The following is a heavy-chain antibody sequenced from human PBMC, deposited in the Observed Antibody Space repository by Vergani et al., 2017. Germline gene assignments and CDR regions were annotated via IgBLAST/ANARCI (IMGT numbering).Heavy chain of an antibody. V-gene: IGHV4-31*03. Sequence: QVQLQESGPGLVKPSQTLSLTCTVSGGSISSGGYYWSWIRQHPGKGLEWIGYIYYSGSTNYNPSLKSRVTISVDTSKNQFSLKLSSVTAADTAVYYCAREDVDYARNGGGGFDPWGQGTLVTVSS. CDR1: GGSISSGGYY. D-gene: IGHD4-17*01. CDR2: IYYSGST. CDR3: AREDVDYARNGGGGFDP. J-gene: IGHJ5*02.